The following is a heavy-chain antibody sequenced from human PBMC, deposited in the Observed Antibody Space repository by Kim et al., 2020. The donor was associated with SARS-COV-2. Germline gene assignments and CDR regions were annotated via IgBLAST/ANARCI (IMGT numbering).Heavy chain of an antibody. CDR1: GYTFTSYY. CDR2: INPSGGST. Sequence: ASVKVSCKASGYTFTSYYMHWVRQAPGQGLEWMGIINPSGGSTSYAQKFQGRVTMTRDTSTSTVYMELSSLRSEDTAVYYCARVEGNVGATGYGFDYWGQGTLVTVSS. V-gene: IGHV1-46*01. CDR3: ARVEGNVGATGYGFDY. D-gene: IGHD1-26*01. J-gene: IGHJ4*02.